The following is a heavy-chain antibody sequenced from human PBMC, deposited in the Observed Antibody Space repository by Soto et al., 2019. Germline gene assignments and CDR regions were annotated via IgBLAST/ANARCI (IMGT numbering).Heavy chain of an antibody. J-gene: IGHJ6*02. V-gene: IGHV3-9*01. D-gene: IGHD6-25*01. CDR2: INWNSGSI. Sequence: GGSLRLSCAASGFTFDDYAMHWVRQAPGKGLEWVSGINWNSGSIGYADSVKGRFTISRDNAKTSLYLQMNSLRAEDTAVYYCATDRPSRRRHYYYYGMDVWGQGTTVTVSS. CDR1: GFTFDDYA. CDR3: ATDRPSRRRHYYYYGMDV.